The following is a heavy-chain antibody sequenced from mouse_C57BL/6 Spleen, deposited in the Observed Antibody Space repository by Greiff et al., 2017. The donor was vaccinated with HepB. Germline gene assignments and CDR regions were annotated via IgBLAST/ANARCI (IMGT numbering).Heavy chain of an antibody. CDR3: AKPYYDYSWFAY. J-gene: IGHJ3*01. D-gene: IGHD2-4*01. CDR1: GYAFSSSW. CDR2: IYPGDGDT. Sequence: QVQLKESGPELVKPGASVKISCKASGYAFSSSWMNWVKQRPGKGLEWIGRIYPGDGDTNYNGKFKGKATLTADKSSSTAYMQLSSLTSEDSAVYFCAKPYYDYSWFAYWGQGTLVTVSA. V-gene: IGHV1-82*01.